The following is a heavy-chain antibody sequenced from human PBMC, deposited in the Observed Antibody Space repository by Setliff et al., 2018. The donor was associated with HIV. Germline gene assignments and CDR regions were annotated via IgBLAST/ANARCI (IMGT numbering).Heavy chain of an antibody. CDR3: ARLQLKVTTWYFDP. CDR2: VNHSGST. J-gene: IGHJ5*02. CDR1: GGSIRNYY. D-gene: IGHD4-17*01. V-gene: IGHV4-34*01. Sequence: SETLSLTCDVYGGSIRNYYWSWIRQPPGKGLEWIGEVNHSGSTNYNPSLKSRVTISVDMSKNQFSLKVSSVTAADTAVYYCARLQLKVTTWYFDPWGQGTLVTVSS.